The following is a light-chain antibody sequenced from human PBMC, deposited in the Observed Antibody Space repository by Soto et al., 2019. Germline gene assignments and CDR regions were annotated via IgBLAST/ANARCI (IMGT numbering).Light chain of an antibody. Sequence: EIVLTQSPGTLSLSPGERATRSCRASQNINNNYLAWYQQRPGQAPRLLLSDASTRATGIPDRFSGSGSGTDFTLTISRLEPEDFAVYYCQQYGNSLPYTFGQGTKVEIK. CDR3: QQYGNSLPYT. CDR2: DAS. CDR1: QNINNNY. J-gene: IGKJ2*01. V-gene: IGKV3-20*01.